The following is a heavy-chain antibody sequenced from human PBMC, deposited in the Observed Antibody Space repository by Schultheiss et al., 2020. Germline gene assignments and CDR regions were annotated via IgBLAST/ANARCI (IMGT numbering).Heavy chain of an antibody. CDR1: GGSFSGYY. CDR3: ASLGYSYGPNFDY. Sequence: SETLSLTCAVYGGSFSGYYWSWIRQPPGKGLEWIGYIYYSGSTNYNPSLKSRVTISVDTSKNQFSLKLSSVTAADTAVYYCASLGYSYGPNFDYWGQGTLVTVSS. D-gene: IGHD5-18*01. CDR2: IYYSGST. J-gene: IGHJ4*02. V-gene: IGHV4-34*01.